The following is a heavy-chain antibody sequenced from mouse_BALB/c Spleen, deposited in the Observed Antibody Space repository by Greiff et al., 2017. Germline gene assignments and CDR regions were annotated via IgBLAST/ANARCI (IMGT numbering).Heavy chain of an antibody. V-gene: IGHV5-6*01. CDR3: ARHRGGDY. CDR1: GFTFSSYG. Sequence: EVKVVESGGDLVKPGGSLKLSCAASGFTFSSYGMSWVRQTPDKRLEWVATISSGGSYTYYPDSVKGRFTISRDNAKNTLYLQMSSLKSEDTAMYYCARHRGGDYWGQGTTLTVSS. CDR2: ISSGGSYT. J-gene: IGHJ2*01.